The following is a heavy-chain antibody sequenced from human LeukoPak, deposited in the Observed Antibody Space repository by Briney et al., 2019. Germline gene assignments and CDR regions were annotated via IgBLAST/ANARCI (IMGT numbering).Heavy chain of an antibody. Sequence: GGSLRLSCGASGFTFSRHAMHWVRQAPGKGLEWVSQIWSFGGYKYYADSVKGRFTVSRDNVKNTLYLQMNNLRVEDTAVYYCARDGQQQSPHACDIWGQGTMVTVSS. V-gene: IGHV3-33*01. J-gene: IGHJ3*02. CDR1: GFTFSRHA. CDR2: IWSFGGYK. CDR3: ARDGQQQSPHACDI. D-gene: IGHD6-13*01.